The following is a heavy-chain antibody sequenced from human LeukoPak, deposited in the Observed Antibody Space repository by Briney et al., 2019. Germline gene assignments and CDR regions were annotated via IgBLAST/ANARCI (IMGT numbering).Heavy chain of an antibody. CDR3: ARVKSPFGAGTIDY. V-gene: IGHV4-30-4*08. D-gene: IGHD6-19*01. Sequence: SETLSLTCTVSGGSMTSNNYYWGWIRQPPGKGLEWIGNIHYSGSTYYSPSLKSRVTISVDTSKNQFSLKLSSVTAADTAVYYCARVKSPFGAGTIDYWGQGTLVTVSS. CDR2: IHYSGST. CDR1: GGSMTSNNYY. J-gene: IGHJ4*02.